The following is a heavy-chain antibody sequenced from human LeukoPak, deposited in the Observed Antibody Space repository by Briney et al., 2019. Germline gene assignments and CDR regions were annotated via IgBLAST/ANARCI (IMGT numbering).Heavy chain of an antibody. V-gene: IGHV3-21*01. CDR3: ARAKDSSSWYEPFDY. CDR1: GFTFSSYS. CDR2: ISSSSSYI. D-gene: IGHD6-13*01. J-gene: IGHJ4*02. Sequence: GGSLRLSCVASGFTFSSYSMNWVRQAPGKGLEWVSSISSSSSYIYYADSVKGRFTISRDNAKNSLYLQMNSLRAEDTAVYYCARAKDSSSWYEPFDYWGQGTLVTVSS.